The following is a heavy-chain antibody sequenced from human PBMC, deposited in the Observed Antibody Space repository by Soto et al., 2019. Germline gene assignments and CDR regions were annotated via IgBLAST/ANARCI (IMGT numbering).Heavy chain of an antibody. J-gene: IGHJ4*02. V-gene: IGHV1-69*01. CDR3: ARDEDYYDSNGYSF. CDR1: GGTFSSYA. Sequence: QVQLVQSGAEVKKPGSSVKVSCKASGGTFSSYAISWVRQAPGQGLEWMGGIIPIFGTANYAQKFQGRVTITADESTSTAYMELSSLRSEDTAVYYCARDEDYYDSNGYSFWGQGTLVTVSS. D-gene: IGHD3-22*01. CDR2: IIPIFGTA.